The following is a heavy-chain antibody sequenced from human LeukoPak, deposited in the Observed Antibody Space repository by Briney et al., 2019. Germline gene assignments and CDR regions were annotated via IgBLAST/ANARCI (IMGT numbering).Heavy chain of an antibody. CDR3: ARKACSSTSCSARYYFDY. Sequence: SETLSLTCAVYGGSFSGYYWSWIRQPPGKGLEWIGEINHSGSTNYNPSLKSRVTISVDTSKNQFSLKLSSVTAADTAVYYCARKACSSTSCSARYYFDYWGQGTLSPSPQ. D-gene: IGHD2-2*01. CDR2: INHSGST. CDR1: GGSFSGYY. V-gene: IGHV4-34*01. J-gene: IGHJ4*02.